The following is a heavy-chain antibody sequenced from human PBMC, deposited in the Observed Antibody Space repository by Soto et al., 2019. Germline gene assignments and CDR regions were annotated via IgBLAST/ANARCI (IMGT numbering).Heavy chain of an antibody. V-gene: IGHV3-23*01. D-gene: IGHD3-3*01. CDR3: ATLLRFLEWLLYHLSGMDV. J-gene: IGHJ6*02. CDR2: ISGSGGST. Sequence: GGPMRHSCAVSEFTISSYAMSRVSQTPGKGLEWVSAISGSGGSTYYADSVKGRFTISRDNSKNTLYLQMNSLRAEDTAVYYCATLLRFLEWLLYHLSGMDVWGQGTTVTVSS. CDR1: EFTISSYA.